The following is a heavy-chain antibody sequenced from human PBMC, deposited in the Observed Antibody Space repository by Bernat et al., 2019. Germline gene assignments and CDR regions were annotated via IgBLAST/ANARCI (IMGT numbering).Heavy chain of an antibody. V-gene: IGHV3-21*01. J-gene: IGHJ4*02. CDR3: ARIRGGDFDY. CDR1: GFTFSSYS. CDR2: ISSSSSYI. Sequence: EVQLVESGGGLVKPGGSLRLSCAASGFTFSSYSMNWVRQAPGKGLEWVSSISSSSSYIYYADAVKGRFTISRDNAKNSLYLQMNSLRAEDTAVYDGARIRGGDFDYWGQGTLVTVSS. D-gene: IGHD3-16*01.